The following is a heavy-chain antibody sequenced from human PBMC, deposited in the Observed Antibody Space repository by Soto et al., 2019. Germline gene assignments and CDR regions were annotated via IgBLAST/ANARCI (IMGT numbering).Heavy chain of an antibody. Sequence: GGPLRLSYAASGFTFSNYAMHWVRQAPGKGLEWVAVISYDGSNKYYADSVKGRFTISRDNSKNTLYLQMNSLRAEDTAVYYCAKGDVLRYFDWLQPPNDAFDIWGQGTMVTVSS. CDR1: GFTFSNYA. V-gene: IGHV3-30-3*01. D-gene: IGHD3-9*01. CDR3: AKGDVLRYFDWLQPPNDAFDI. J-gene: IGHJ3*02. CDR2: ISYDGSNK.